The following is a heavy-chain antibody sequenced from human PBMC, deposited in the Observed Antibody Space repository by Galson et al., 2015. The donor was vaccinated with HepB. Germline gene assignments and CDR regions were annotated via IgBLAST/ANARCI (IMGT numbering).Heavy chain of an antibody. CDR3: ARLLSGIAAAGAFDY. V-gene: IGHV5-51*03. Sequence: QSGAEVTKPGESLKISCKGSGYSFTSYWIGWVRQMPGKGLEWMGIIYPGDSDTRYSPSFQGQVTISADKSISTAYLQWSSLKASDTAMYYCARLLSGIAAAGAFDYWGQGTLVTVSS. D-gene: IGHD6-13*01. CDR2: IYPGDSDT. CDR1: GYSFTSYW. J-gene: IGHJ4*02.